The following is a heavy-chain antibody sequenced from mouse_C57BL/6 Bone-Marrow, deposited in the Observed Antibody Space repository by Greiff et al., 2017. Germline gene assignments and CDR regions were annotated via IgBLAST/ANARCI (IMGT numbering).Heavy chain of an antibody. CDR3: ARGPNDDPGSCAMDY. CDR1: GYTFTSYW. J-gene: IGHJ4*01. V-gene: IGHV1-7*01. CDR2: INPSSGYT. Sequence: VQLQESGAELAKPGASVTLSCKASGYTFTSYWMHWVKQRPGQGLEWIGYINPSSGYTKYNQKFKDKATLTADKSSSTAYMQLSRLTYEDSAVYYCARGPNDDPGSCAMDYWGQGTSVTVSS. D-gene: IGHD2-3*01.